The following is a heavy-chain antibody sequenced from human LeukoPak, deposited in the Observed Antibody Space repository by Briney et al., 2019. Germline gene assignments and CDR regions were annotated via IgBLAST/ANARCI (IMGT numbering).Heavy chain of an antibody. J-gene: IGHJ4*02. Sequence: GGSLRLSCAASGFTFSSFAMSWVRQAPGKGLEWVASVVRSGDQTFYADSVKGRFTISRDNSKSALYLQMNSLRAEDTAVYYCAKTHSSSWGIFDYWGQGTLVTVSS. CDR3: AKTHSSSWGIFDY. V-gene: IGHV3-23*01. D-gene: IGHD6-13*01. CDR1: GFTFSSFA. CDR2: VVRSGDQT.